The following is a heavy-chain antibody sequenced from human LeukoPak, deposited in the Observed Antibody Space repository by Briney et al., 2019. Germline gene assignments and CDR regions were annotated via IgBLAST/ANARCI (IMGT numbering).Heavy chain of an antibody. Sequence: SVKVSCKASGGTFSSYAISWVRQAPGQGLEWMGGIIPIFGTANYAQKFQGRVTITADKSTSTAYMELSSLRSEDTAVYYCARARGYSGYDYCWFDPWGQGTLVTVSS. J-gene: IGHJ5*02. CDR3: ARARGYSGYDYCWFDP. V-gene: IGHV1-69*06. D-gene: IGHD5-12*01. CDR2: IIPIFGTA. CDR1: GGTFSSYA.